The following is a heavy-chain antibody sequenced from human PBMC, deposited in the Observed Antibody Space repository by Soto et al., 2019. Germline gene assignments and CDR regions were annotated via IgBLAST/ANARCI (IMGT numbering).Heavy chain of an antibody. D-gene: IGHD2-2*01. V-gene: IGHV4-4*02. CDR1: GASISSSIW. Sequence: SETLSLTCAVSGASISSSIWWAWVRQPPGKGLEWIGEIQDGVKTNYNPSLGSRVTISVDKSKNQFSLKLSSVTAADTAVYYCARHLFVVSYFLGAFDIWGQGTMVTVSS. J-gene: IGHJ3*02. CDR2: IQDGVKT. CDR3: ARHLFVVSYFLGAFDI.